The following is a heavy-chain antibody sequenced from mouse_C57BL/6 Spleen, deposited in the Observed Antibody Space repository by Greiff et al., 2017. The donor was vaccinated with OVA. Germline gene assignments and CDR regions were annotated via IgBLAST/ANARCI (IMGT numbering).Heavy chain of an antibody. CDR3: VSEDGPQDY. D-gene: IGHD2-3*01. CDR1: GFSFNTYA. CDR2: IRSKSNNYAT. V-gene: IGHV10-1*01. J-gene: IGHJ2*01. Sequence: EVQLVESGGGLVQPKGSLKLSCAASGFSFNTYAMNWVRQAPGKGLEWVARIRSKSNNYATYYDDSVKDRFTISRDDSESMLYLQMNNLKTEDTAMYYCVSEDGPQDYWGQGTTLTVSS.